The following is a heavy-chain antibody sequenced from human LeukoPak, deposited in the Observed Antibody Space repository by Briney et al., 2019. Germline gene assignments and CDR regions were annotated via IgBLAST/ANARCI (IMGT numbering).Heavy chain of an antibody. J-gene: IGHJ4*02. CDR3: ARGHWKMGS. Sequence: GGSLRLSCAASGFGFRTYWMTWVRQTPGRGLEWVAYINPDGSARDYVESVKGRFTVSRDNAENSVSLQMNSLRAEDTAVYYCARGHWKMGSWGQGTLVTVSS. CDR2: INPDGSAR. CDR1: GFGFRTYW. D-gene: IGHD1-1*01. V-gene: IGHV3-7*05.